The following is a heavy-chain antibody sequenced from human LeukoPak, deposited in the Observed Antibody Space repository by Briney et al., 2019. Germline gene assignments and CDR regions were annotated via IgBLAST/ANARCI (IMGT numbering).Heavy chain of an antibody. D-gene: IGHD6-19*01. J-gene: IGHJ4*02. CDR1: GDSVSSKGVA. V-gene: IGHV6-1*01. CDR2: TYYRSKWYN. Sequence: SQTLSLTCAISGDSVSSKGVAWNWIRQSPSRGLEWLGRTYYRSKWYNDYAVSVKSRITINPDTSKNQFSLQLNSLTPEDTAVYYCARGAWLAFDYWGQGTLVTVSS. CDR3: ARGAWLAFDY.